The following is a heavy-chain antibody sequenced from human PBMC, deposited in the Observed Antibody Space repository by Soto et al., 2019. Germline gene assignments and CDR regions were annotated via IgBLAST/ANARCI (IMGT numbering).Heavy chain of an antibody. V-gene: IGHV3-48*02. Sequence: EVQLVESGGGLVQPGGSLRLSCAASGFTFSSYSMKWVRQAPGQGLEWVSYISSSSSTIYYADSVKGRFTISRDNAKNSLHLQMNSLRDEDTAVYYCARDRYGDYASDYWGQGTLVTVSS. D-gene: IGHD4-17*01. J-gene: IGHJ4*02. CDR1: GFTFSSYS. CDR3: ARDRYGDYASDY. CDR2: ISSSSSTI.